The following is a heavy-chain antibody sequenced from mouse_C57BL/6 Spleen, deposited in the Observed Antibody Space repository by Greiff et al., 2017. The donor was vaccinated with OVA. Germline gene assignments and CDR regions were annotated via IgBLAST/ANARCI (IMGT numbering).Heavy chain of an antibody. CDR1: GYTFTSYW. Sequence: VQLQQSGTVLARPGASVKMSCKTSGYTFTSYWMHWVKQRPGQGLEWIGAIYPGNSDTSYNQKFKGKAKLTAVTSASTAYMELSSLTNEDSAVYYCTRGSSGYDWFAYWGQGTLVTVSA. CDR3: TRGSSGYDWFAY. CDR2: IYPGNSDT. D-gene: IGHD3-2*02. J-gene: IGHJ3*01. V-gene: IGHV1-5*01.